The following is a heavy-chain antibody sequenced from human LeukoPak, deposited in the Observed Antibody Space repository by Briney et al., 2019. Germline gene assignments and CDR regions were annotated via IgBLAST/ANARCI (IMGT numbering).Heavy chain of an antibody. Sequence: PSETLSLTCTVSGGSISSSSYYWGWIRQPPGKGLEWIGSIYYSGSTYYNPSLKSRVTISVDTSKNQFSLKLSSVTAADTAVYYCAHEYYDSSGYYYWGQGALVTVSS. CDR2: IYYSGST. CDR3: AHEYYDSSGYYY. J-gene: IGHJ4*02. D-gene: IGHD3-22*01. V-gene: IGHV4-39*07. CDR1: GGSISSSSYY.